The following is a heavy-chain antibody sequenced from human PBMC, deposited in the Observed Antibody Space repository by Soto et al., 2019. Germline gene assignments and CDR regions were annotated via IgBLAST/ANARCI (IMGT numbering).Heavy chain of an antibody. CDR3: ARSHGEASPWGDLHVEYFQH. V-gene: IGHV1-18*01. D-gene: IGHD2-21*02. CDR1: GYTFTSYG. CDR2: ISAYNGNT. Sequence: ASVKVSCKASGYTFTSYGISWVRQAPGQGLEWMGWISAYNGNTNYAQKLQGRVTMTTDTSTSTAYMELRSLRSDDTAVYYCARSHGEASPWGDLHVEYFQHWGQGTLVTVSS. J-gene: IGHJ1*01.